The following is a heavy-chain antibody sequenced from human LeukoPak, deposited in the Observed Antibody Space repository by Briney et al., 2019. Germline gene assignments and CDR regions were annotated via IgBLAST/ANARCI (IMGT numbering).Heavy chain of an antibody. CDR3: ARWPDSGSFGDYFDY. Sequence: GGSLRPSCAASGFTFSSYSMNWVRQAPGKGLEWVSSISSSSSYIYYADSVKGRFTISRDNAKNSLYLQMNSLRAEDTAVYYCARWPDSGSFGDYFDYWGQGTLVTVSS. J-gene: IGHJ4*02. D-gene: IGHD3-10*01. CDR2: ISSSSSYI. CDR1: GFTFSSYS. V-gene: IGHV3-21*01.